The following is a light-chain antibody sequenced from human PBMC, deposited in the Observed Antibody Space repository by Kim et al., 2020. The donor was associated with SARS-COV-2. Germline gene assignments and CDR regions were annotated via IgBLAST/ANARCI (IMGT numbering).Light chain of an antibody. Sequence: ITISCTGTSSDVGGYNYVSWYQQHPGKAPKLMIYDVSNRPSGVSNRFSGSKSGNTASLTISGLQAEDEADYYCSSYTSSSTLNYVFGTGTKVTVL. J-gene: IGLJ1*01. CDR2: DVS. V-gene: IGLV2-14*03. CDR3: SSYTSSSTLNYV. CDR1: SSDVGGYNY.